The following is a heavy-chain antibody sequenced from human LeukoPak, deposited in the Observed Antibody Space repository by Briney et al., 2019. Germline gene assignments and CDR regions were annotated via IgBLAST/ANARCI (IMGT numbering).Heavy chain of an antibody. CDR2: ISGSGGTT. V-gene: IGHV3-23*01. CDR3: AKAKKLGSPNNGYYFDY. CDR1: GFTFSSFA. J-gene: IGHJ4*02. D-gene: IGHD1/OR15-1a*01. Sequence: GGSLRLSCATSGFTFSSFAMSWVRQAPGQGLEWVSAISGSGGTTVYADSVKGRFTISRDSSKSTLYLQMNSLRAEDTAVYYCAKAKKLGSPNNGYYFDYWGQGTLVTVSS.